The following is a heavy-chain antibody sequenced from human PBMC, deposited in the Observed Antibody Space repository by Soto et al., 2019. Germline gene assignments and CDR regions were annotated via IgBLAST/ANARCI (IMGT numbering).Heavy chain of an antibody. CDR1: GGSISSGGYY. V-gene: IGHV4-31*03. CDR2: IYYSGST. Sequence: SETLSLTCTVSGGSISSGGYYWSWIRQHPGKGLEWIGYIYYSGSTYYNPPLKSRVTISVDTSKNQFSLKLSSVTAADTAVYYCARYDYIWGSYRQGDDYWGQGTLVTVSS. J-gene: IGHJ4*02. D-gene: IGHD3-16*02. CDR3: ARYDYIWGSYRQGDDY.